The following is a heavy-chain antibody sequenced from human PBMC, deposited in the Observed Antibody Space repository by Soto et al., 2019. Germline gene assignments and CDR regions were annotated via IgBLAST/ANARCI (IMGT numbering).Heavy chain of an antibody. J-gene: IGHJ4*02. CDR2: ISYDGSNK. V-gene: IGHV3-30*18. D-gene: IGHD6-19*01. CDR1: GFTFSSYG. Sequence: GGSLRLSCAASGFTFSSYGMHWVRQAPGKGLEWVAAISYDGSNKYYADSVKGRFTISRDNSKNTLYLQMNSLRAEDTAVYYCAKDISTDGIAVRYWGQGTLVTVSS. CDR3: AKDISTDGIAVRY.